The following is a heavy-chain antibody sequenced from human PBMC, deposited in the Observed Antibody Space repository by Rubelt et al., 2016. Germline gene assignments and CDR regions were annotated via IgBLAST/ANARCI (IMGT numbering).Heavy chain of an antibody. CDR1: GASISSSSYY. V-gene: IGHV4-39*01. CDR3: ATGTTVTTGLAY. D-gene: IGHD4-17*01. CDR2: IYYSGTT. Sequence: QVQLQESGPGLVKPSETLSLTCTVSGASISSSSYYWGWVRQPPGKGLEWIANIYYSGTTYYNPSLKSRVTISGDTSKGQCSLKLSSVTAADTAVYYCATGTTVTTGLAYWGQGTLVTVSS. J-gene: IGHJ4*02.